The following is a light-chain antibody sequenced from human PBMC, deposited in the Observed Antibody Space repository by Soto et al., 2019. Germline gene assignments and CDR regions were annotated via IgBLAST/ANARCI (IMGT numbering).Light chain of an antibody. CDR1: QSVLYSSNNKNY. J-gene: IGKJ4*01. Sequence: DIVMTQSPDSLAVSLGERATINCKSSQSVLYSSNNKNYVALYQQRPGQTPKLLIYWTSIRESAVPDRFSCSESGTAFTLSIVSLHDEDAAVYFFQQDYNPPLTFDVRTKVAIK. V-gene: IGKV4-1*01. CDR2: WTS. CDR3: QQDYNPPLT.